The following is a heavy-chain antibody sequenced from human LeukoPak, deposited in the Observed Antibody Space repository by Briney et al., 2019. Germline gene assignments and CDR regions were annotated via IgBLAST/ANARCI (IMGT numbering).Heavy chain of an antibody. CDR3: ARAGSGWSFDC. CDR2: MYYIGST. D-gene: IGHD6-19*01. J-gene: IGHJ4*02. Sequence: NPSETLSLTCTVSGGSISSYYWSWIRQPPGKGLEWIGYMYYIGSTNYNPSLKSRVTISVDTSKNQLSLKLSSVTAADTAVYYCARAGSGWSFDCWGQGTLVTVSP. V-gene: IGHV4-59*01. CDR1: GGSISSYY.